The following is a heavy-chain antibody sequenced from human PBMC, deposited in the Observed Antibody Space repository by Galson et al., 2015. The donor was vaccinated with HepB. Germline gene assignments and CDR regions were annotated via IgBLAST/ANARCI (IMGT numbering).Heavy chain of an antibody. D-gene: IGHD3-22*01. CDR3: ASGHYVDSGGYKADFQY. Sequence: SLRLSCAASGFTLSDHYIDWVRQAPGKGLEWVGRNKNKVNSYTTEYAASMEGRFTISRDDSKNSVSLLMNSLETEDTAVYYCASGHYVDSGGYKADFQYWGQGTLVTVSS. CDR2: NKNKVNSYTT. J-gene: IGHJ4*02. CDR1: GFTLSDHY. V-gene: IGHV3-72*01.